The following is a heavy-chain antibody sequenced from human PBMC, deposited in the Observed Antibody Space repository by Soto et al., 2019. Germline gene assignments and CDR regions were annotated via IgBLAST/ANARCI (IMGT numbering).Heavy chain of an antibody. CDR1: GFTFSSYA. D-gene: IGHD6-13*01. CDR3: AKVRCWSLEGDFDY. V-gene: IGHV3-23*01. Sequence: GGSLRLSGAASGFTFSSYAMSWVRQAPGKGREWVAAISVSGGSTYYADSVKGRFTISRDNLKNPLYLQMNSLRAEDTAVYYCAKVRCWSLEGDFDYWGQGTLVTVSS. CDR2: ISVSGGST. J-gene: IGHJ4*02.